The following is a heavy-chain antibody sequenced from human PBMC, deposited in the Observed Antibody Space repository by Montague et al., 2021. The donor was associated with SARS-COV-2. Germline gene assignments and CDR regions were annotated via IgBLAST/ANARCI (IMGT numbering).Heavy chain of an antibody. D-gene: IGHD5-18*01. CDR3: ARREYSYGWGD. J-gene: IGHJ4*02. Sequence: SETLSLTCTVTGGPISGSSDYWGWIRQSPGKGLEWIASVYYSGXTXYXXSLKSRLTISVDTSKNQFSLKLNSVTAADTASYYCARREYSYGWGDWGQGTLVTVSS. CDR2: VYYSGXT. CDR1: GGPISGSSDY. V-gene: IGHV4-39*01.